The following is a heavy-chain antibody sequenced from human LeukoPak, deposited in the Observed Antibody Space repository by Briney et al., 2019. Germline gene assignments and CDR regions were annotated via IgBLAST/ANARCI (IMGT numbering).Heavy chain of an antibody. CDR1: GFSFSIFA. D-gene: IGHD6-19*01. CDR2: FSGSGAT. Sequence: PGGSLRLSCAASGFSFSIFAMAWVRQAPGKGLEWVSAFSGSGATYYADSVKGRFTISKDTSMNTLYLQMHGLTAEDTAMYYCANDVPHSGWKGFDSWGQGTLVTVSS. V-gene: IGHV3-23*01. J-gene: IGHJ4*02. CDR3: ANDVPHSGWKGFDS.